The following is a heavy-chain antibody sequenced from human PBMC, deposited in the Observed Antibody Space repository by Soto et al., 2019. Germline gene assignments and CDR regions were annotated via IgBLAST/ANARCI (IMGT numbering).Heavy chain of an antibody. D-gene: IGHD3-10*01. V-gene: IGHV4-4*02. CDR1: GGSISSSNW. CDR3: TRDAPLWFGELSQ. Sequence: SETLSLTCAVSGGSISSSNWWIWVRQPPGKGLEWIGEIYHSGSTNYNPSLKSRVTISVDKSKNQFSLKLSSVTAADTAVYYCTRDAPLWFGELSQWGQGTLVTVS. J-gene: IGHJ1*01. CDR2: IYHSGST.